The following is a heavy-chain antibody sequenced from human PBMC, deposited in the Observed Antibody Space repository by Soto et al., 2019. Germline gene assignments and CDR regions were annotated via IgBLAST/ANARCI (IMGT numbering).Heavy chain of an antibody. CDR3: AILSN. Sequence: PXGALILSCSASGFTVSGNYMNWVRQAPGKGLDWLSIIYSDGTTYYADSVKGRFTISRDNFKNTLYLQMNNLRAEDTAVYYCAILSNWGQGTLVTVSS. D-gene: IGHD6-6*01. V-gene: IGHV3-53*01. J-gene: IGHJ4*02. CDR2: IYSDGTT. CDR1: GFTVSGNY.